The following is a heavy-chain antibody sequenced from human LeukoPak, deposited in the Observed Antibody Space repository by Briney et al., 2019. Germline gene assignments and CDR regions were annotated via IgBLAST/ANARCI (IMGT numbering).Heavy chain of an antibody. Sequence: SETLSLTCTVSGGSISSYYWSWIRQPPGKGLEWIGYIYYSGSTNYNPSLKSRVTISVDTSKNQFSLKLSSVTAADTAVYYCASTTNSGWVGSWFDPWGQGTLVTVSS. D-gene: IGHD6-19*01. V-gene: IGHV4-59*01. CDR3: ASTTNSGWVGSWFDP. J-gene: IGHJ5*02. CDR1: GGSISSYY. CDR2: IYYSGST.